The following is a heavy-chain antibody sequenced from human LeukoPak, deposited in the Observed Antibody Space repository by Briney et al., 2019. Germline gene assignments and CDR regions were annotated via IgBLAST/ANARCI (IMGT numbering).Heavy chain of an antibody. J-gene: IGHJ4*02. Sequence: PEGSLRLSCAASGFTFSSYGMHWVRQAPGKGLEWVAVISYDGSNKYYADSVKGRFTISRDNSKNTLYLQMNSLRAEDTAVYYCAKDALSGSYPGSYFDYSGQGTLVTVSS. D-gene: IGHD1-26*01. CDR2: ISYDGSNK. CDR1: GFTFSSYG. CDR3: AKDALSGSYPGSYFDY. V-gene: IGHV3-30*18.